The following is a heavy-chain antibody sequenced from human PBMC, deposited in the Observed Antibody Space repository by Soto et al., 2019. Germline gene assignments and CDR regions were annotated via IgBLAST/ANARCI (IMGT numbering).Heavy chain of an antibody. J-gene: IGHJ6*02. Sequence: EVQLVESGGGLVKPGGSLRLSCAASGFTFSSYSMNWVRQAPGKGLEWVSSISSSSSYIYYADSVKGRFTISRDNAKNSLYLQMNSLRAEDTAVYYCASRTTYCSSTSCYTSHYYYYGMDVWGQGTTVTVSS. CDR1: GFTFSSYS. CDR3: ASRTTYCSSTSCYTSHYYYYGMDV. CDR2: ISSSSSYI. D-gene: IGHD2-2*02. V-gene: IGHV3-21*01.